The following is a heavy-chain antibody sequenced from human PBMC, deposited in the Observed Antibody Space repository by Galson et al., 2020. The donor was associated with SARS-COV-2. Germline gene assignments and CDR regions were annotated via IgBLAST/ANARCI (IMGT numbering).Heavy chain of an antibody. J-gene: IGHJ4*02. CDR2: NAVSSGKK. CDR3: AAFVENSPDY. CDR1: GFTITSSA. V-gene: IGHV1-58*01. Sequence: SVKVSCKTVGFTITSSAVQGGRQAREQRVEWIGWNAVSSGKKNYAKKFQERATITRDMSTSTAYMQLSSLRFEDTAVYYCAAFVENSPDYWGQGTLVTVSS. D-gene: IGHD1-1*01.